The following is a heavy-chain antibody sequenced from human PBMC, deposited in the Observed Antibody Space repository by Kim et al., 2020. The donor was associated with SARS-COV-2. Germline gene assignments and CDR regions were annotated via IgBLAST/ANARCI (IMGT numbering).Heavy chain of an antibody. J-gene: IGHJ6*02. Sequence: ASVKVSCKASGYTFTGYYMHWVRQAPGQGLEWMGWINPNSGGTNYAQKFQGRVTMTRDTSISTAYMELSRLRSDDTAVYYCARGGYDSSGYYPDYYYYGMDVWGQGTTVTVSS. CDR2: INPNSGGT. V-gene: IGHV1-2*02. CDR1: GYTFTGYY. D-gene: IGHD3-22*01. CDR3: ARGGYDSSGYYPDYYYYGMDV.